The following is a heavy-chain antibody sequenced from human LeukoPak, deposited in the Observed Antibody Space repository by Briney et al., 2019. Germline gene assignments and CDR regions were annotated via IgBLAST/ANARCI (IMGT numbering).Heavy chain of an antibody. Sequence: PSETLSLTCTVSGGSISSYYWRWIRQPAGKELEWIGRIYTSGSTSYNPSLKSRVTMSVDTSKNQFSLKLSSVTAADTAVYYCAREIGYCSGGSCYPGYFQHWGQGTLVTVSS. CDR2: IYTSGST. CDR3: AREIGYCSGGSCYPGYFQH. J-gene: IGHJ1*01. V-gene: IGHV4-4*07. CDR1: GGSISSYY. D-gene: IGHD2-15*01.